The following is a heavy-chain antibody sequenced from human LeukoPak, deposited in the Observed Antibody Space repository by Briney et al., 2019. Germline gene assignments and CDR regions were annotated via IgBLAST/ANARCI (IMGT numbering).Heavy chain of an antibody. CDR1: GYTFTGYY. J-gene: IGHJ4*02. CDR3: ARDGSYYDSSGYYDY. Sequence: GASVKVSCKASGYTFTGYYMHWVRQAPGQGLEWMGWINPNSGGTNYAQKFQGRVTMTRDTSISTAYMELSSLRSEDTAVYYCARDGSYYDSSGYYDYWGQGTLVTVSS. CDR2: INPNSGGT. D-gene: IGHD3-22*01. V-gene: IGHV1-2*02.